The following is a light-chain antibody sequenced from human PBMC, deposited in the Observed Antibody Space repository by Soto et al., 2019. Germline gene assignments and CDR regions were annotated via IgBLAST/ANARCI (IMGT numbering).Light chain of an antibody. V-gene: IGLV1-44*01. CDR1: SSNIESNT. CDR3: AAWDDILNGYV. Sequence: SVLTQPPSASGTPGQRVTISCSGSSSNIESNTVTWYQQLPGTAPKLVIYSNYDRPSGVPDRFSGSTSGTSASLVIRGLQSEDEADYYCAAWDDILNGYVFGGGTKATV. CDR2: SNY. J-gene: IGLJ1*01.